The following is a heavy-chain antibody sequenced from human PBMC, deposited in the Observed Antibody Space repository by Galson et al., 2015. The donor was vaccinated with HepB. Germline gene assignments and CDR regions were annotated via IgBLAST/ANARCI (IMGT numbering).Heavy chain of an antibody. V-gene: IGHV1-69*13. CDR2: IIPIFGTA. Sequence: SVKVSCKASGGTFSSYAISWVRQAPGQGLEWMGGIIPIFGTANYAQKFQGRVTITADESTSTAYMELSSLRSEDTAVYYCARVLTGRDGYIDWGQGTLVTVSS. J-gene: IGHJ4*02. CDR1: GGTFSSYA. CDR3: ARVLTGRDGYID. D-gene: IGHD5-24*01.